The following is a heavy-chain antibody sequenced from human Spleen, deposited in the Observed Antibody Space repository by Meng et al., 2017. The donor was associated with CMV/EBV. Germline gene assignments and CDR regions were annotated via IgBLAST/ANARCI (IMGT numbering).Heavy chain of an antibody. Sequence: YAMHWVRQSPGKGLEWVGSISYDGIDKYYAESVKGRMTISRDNSKNTLYLQMNSLRAEDTGVFSCVRGKEYCSSITCYTSTKYGMDVWGQGTTVTVSS. CDR3: VRGKEYCSSITCYTSTKYGMDV. D-gene: IGHD2-2*02. CDR1: YA. CDR2: ISYDGIDK. J-gene: IGHJ6*02. V-gene: IGHV3-30-3*01.